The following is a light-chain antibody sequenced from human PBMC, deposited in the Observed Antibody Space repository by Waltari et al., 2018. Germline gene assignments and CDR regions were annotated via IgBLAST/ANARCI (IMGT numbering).Light chain of an antibody. J-gene: IGLJ1*01. V-gene: IGLV2-23*01. CDR1: SSDVGPYNL. CDR3: CSYAGVTLYV. Sequence: QSALTQPASVSGSPGQSITISCTGTSSDVGPYNLVSWYQHHPGKAPKLLIYEGTKRPSGVSDRFSVSKSGNTASLTIAGLQAEDEADYYCCSYAGVTLYVFGTGTKVTVL. CDR2: EGT.